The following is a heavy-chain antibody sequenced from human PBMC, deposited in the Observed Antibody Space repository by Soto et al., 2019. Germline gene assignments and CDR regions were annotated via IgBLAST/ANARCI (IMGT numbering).Heavy chain of an antibody. D-gene: IGHD2-21*01. V-gene: IGHV4-31*02. CDR3: ARSLAVWSLFQHYGMDV. CDR1: GGSISSGGYY. J-gene: IGHJ6*02. Sequence: TLCLTCTVSGGSISSGGYYWSWIRQHPGKGLEWIGYIYYSGSTYYNPSLKSRVTISVDTSKNQFSLKLSSVTAADTAVYYCARSLAVWSLFQHYGMDVWGQGTTVIGSS. CDR2: IYYSGST.